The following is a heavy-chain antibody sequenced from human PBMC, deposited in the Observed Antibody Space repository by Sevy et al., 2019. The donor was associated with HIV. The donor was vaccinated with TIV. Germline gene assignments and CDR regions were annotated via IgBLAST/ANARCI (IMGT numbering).Heavy chain of an antibody. V-gene: IGHV3-23*01. CDR2: ISGSGGST. CDR3: AKDPLSRGQGDY. Sequence: GGSLRLSCAASGFTFSSYAMSWVRQAPGKGLEWVSAISGSGGSTYYTDSVKGRFTISRDNSKNTLYLQMNSLRAEDTAVYYCAKDPLSRGQGDYWGQGTLVTVSS. D-gene: IGHD2-2*01. J-gene: IGHJ4*02. CDR1: GFTFSSYA.